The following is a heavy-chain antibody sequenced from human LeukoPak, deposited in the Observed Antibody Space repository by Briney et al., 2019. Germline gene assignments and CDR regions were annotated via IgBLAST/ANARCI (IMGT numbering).Heavy chain of an antibody. CDR2: IIPIFGTA. CDR3: ARVCYYDSSGYYSHFDY. J-gene: IGHJ4*02. D-gene: IGHD3-22*01. V-gene: IGHV1-69*05. CDR1: GGTFSSYA. Sequence: SVKVSCKASGGTFSSYAISWVRQAPGQGLEWMGGIIPIFGTANYAQKFQGRVTITTDESTSTAYMELSSLRSEDTAVYYCARVCYYDSSGYYSHFDYWGQGTLVTVSS.